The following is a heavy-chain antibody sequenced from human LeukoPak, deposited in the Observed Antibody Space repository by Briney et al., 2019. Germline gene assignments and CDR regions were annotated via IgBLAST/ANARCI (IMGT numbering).Heavy chain of an antibody. Sequence: ASVKVSCKVSGYTLTELSMHWVRQAPGKGLEWMGVFDPEDAETIYAQRFQGRVTMTRDISTSTDYMELTSLTSDDTAMYYCARDNSVGETAWWFDRWGQGTLVTVSS. D-gene: IGHD1-26*01. J-gene: IGHJ5*02. V-gene: IGHV1-24*01. CDR3: ARDNSVGETAWWFDR. CDR1: GYTLTELS. CDR2: FDPEDAET.